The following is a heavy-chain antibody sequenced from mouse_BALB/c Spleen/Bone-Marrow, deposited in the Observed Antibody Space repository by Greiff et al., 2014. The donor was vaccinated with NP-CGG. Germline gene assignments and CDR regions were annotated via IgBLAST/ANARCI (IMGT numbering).Heavy chain of an antibody. CDR2: INSYNGDI. J-gene: IGHJ3*01. CDR1: GYFFTAYY. Sequence: EVKLVESGPEEVKPGASVKISCKASGYFFTAYYMSWVKESHGKSLEWIGRINSYNGDILYNQKFKDKATLTVDKSSSTAHMELLSLTSEDSAVYYCGRGSDYFAYGGQWTLVTVSP. CDR3: GRGSDYFAY. V-gene: IGHV1-37*01. D-gene: IGHD2-4*01.